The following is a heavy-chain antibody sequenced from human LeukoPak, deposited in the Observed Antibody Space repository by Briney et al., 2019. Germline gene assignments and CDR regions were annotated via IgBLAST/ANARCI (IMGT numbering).Heavy chain of an antibody. CDR3: ARQPSGTAAFDI. Sequence: KPSGTLSLTCAVSGGSITSYYWSWIRQPPGKGLEWIAYIYYSGDTNYNPSFKGRVTISVDTSKNQFSLKLSSVAAADTAIYYCARQPSGTAAFDIWGKGTMVTVSS. D-gene: IGHD1/OR15-1a*01. J-gene: IGHJ3*02. CDR2: IYYSGDT. V-gene: IGHV4-59*08. CDR1: GGSITSYY.